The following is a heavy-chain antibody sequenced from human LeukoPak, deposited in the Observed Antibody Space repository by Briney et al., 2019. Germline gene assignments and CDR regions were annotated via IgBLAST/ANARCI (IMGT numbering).Heavy chain of an antibody. V-gene: IGHV3-48*01. CDR2: ISSSSSTI. D-gene: IGHD2-2*01. CDR3: ARVGYCSSTSCRSQK. J-gene: IGHJ4*02. Sequence: SGGSLRLSCAASGFTFSSYSMNWVRQAPGKGLEWASYISSSSSTIYYADSVKGRFTISRDNAKNSLYLQMNSLRAEDTAVYYCARVGYCSSTSCRSQKWGQGTLVTVSS. CDR1: GFTFSSYS.